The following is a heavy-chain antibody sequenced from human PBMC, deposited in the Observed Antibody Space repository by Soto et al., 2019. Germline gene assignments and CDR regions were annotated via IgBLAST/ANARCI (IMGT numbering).Heavy chain of an antibody. J-gene: IGHJ4*02. Sequence: SETLSLTCAVYGGSFSGYYWSWIRQPPGKGLEWIGEINHSGSTNYNPSLKSRVTISVDTSKNQFSLKLSSVTAADTAVYYCARSVVLMVYAKKYYFDYWGQGTLVTVSS. CDR1: GGSFSGYY. D-gene: IGHD2-8*01. CDR2: INHSGST. V-gene: IGHV4-34*01. CDR3: ARSVVLMVYAKKYYFDY.